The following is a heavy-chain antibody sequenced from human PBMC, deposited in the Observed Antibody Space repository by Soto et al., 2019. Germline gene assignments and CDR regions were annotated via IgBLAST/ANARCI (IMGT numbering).Heavy chain of an antibody. J-gene: IGHJ4*02. Sequence: GSLRISCGASVFTFRSYAMHWVRQTPGKGLEWVAVISYDGSNKHYADSVKGRFSISRDNSKNMLYLQMDSLSTEDTAVYYCVRSMIIVVRLIGLDYWGQGTLVTVSS. CDR2: ISYDGSNK. D-gene: IGHD3-22*01. V-gene: IGHV3-30-3*01. CDR3: VRSMIIVVRLIGLDY. CDR1: VFTFRSYA.